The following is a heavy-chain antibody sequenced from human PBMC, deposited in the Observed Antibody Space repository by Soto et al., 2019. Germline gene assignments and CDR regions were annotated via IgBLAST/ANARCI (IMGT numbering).Heavy chain of an antibody. D-gene: IGHD3-22*01. CDR3: ASQDYDKSVYYFDY. Sequence: SETLSLTCTVSGGSVSSQCWSWIRQPAGKGLEWIGRIYNGGIPLIHPSLESRVALSLDTSKNQFSLTLSSVTAADTAIYYCASQDYDKSVYYFDYWGRGTLVTVSS. J-gene: IGHJ4*02. CDR1: GGSVSSQC. V-gene: IGHV4-4*07. CDR2: IYNGGIP.